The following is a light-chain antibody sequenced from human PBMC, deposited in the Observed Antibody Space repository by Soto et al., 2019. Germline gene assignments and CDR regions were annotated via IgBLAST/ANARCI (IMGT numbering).Light chain of an antibody. J-gene: IGKJ1*01. CDR2: EVS. CDR1: QSLIHSDGNTY. CDR3: MQGTHWPWT. V-gene: IGKV2-30*02. Sequence: DVVMTQSPLSLPVTLGQPASISCRSSQSLIHSDGNTYLSWFQQRPGQSPRRLIYEVSDRDSGVPDRFNGSGSGTDVTLKISRVEAEDVGVYYCMQGTHWPWTFGQGTEVESK.